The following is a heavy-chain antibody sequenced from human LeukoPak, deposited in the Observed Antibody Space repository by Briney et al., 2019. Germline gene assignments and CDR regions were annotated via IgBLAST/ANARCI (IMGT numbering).Heavy chain of an antibody. CDR1: GGSFSGYY. CDR3: ARGRRYNY. Sequence: SETLSLTCAVYGGSFSGYYWSWIRQPPGKGLEWIGEINHSGSTNYNPSLKSRVTISVDASKNQFSLKLSSVTAADTAVYYCARGRRYNYWGQGTLVTVSS. J-gene: IGHJ4*02. V-gene: IGHV4-34*01. CDR2: INHSGST. D-gene: IGHD1-1*01.